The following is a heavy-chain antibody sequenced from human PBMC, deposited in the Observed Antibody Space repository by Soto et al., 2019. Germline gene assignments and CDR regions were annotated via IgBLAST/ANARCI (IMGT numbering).Heavy chain of an antibody. D-gene: IGHD3-10*01. J-gene: IGHJ4*02. V-gene: IGHV1-8*01. CDR1: GYTFTSYD. Sequence: ASVKVSCKASGYTFTSYDINWVRQATGQGLERMGWMNPNSGNTGYAQKFQGRVTMTRNTSISTAYMELSSLRSEDTAVYYCARGSTMVRGVIIPQFDYWGQGTLVTVSS. CDR3: ARGSTMVRGVIIPQFDY. CDR2: MNPNSGNT.